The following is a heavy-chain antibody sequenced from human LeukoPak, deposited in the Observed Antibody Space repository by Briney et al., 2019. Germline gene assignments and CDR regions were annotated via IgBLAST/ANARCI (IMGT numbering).Heavy chain of an antibody. V-gene: IGHV3-30*18. J-gene: IGHJ5*02. Sequence: PGGSLRLSCAASGFTFSSYGMHWVRQAPGKGLEWVAVISYDGSNKYYADSVKGRFTISRDNSKNTLYLQMNSLRAEDTAVYYSAKAGSRPIKGTPFDPWGQGTLVTVSS. D-gene: IGHD1-26*01. CDR2: ISYDGSNK. CDR3: AKAGSRPIKGTPFDP. CDR1: GFTFSSYG.